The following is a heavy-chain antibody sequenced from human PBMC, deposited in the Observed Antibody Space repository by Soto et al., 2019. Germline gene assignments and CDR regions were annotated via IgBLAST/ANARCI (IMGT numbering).Heavy chain of an antibody. Sequence: DSVKVSCKASGYTFTSYGISWVRQAPGQGLEWMGWISAYNGNTNYAQKLQGRVTMTTDTSTSTAYMELRSLRSDDTAVYYCARFKPMGVVPDVKPNAFDIWGQVKMVTVSS. CDR2: ISAYNGNT. CDR3: ARFKPMGVVPDVKPNAFDI. CDR1: GYTFTSYG. D-gene: IGHD2-2*02. V-gene: IGHV1-18*01. J-gene: IGHJ3*02.